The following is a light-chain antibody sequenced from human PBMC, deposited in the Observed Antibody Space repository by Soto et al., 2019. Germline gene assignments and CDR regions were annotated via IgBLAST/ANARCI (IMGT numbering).Light chain of an antibody. V-gene: IGKV1-39*01. J-gene: IGKJ1*01. CDR1: QSISNY. CDR3: QQSYKKRT. Sequence: DIQMTQSPSSLYASVGDRVIFTCRASQSISNYLNWYQQEPGKAPKLLIYSASTLQGGVPSRFSGGGSGTHFTLTISSLQPEDFATYFCQQSYKKRTFGQGTKVEIK. CDR2: SAS.